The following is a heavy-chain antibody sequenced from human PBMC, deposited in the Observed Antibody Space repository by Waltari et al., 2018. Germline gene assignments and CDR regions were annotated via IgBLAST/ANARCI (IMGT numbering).Heavy chain of an antibody. CDR3: ARDGLGSSHDY. D-gene: IGHD6-6*01. Sequence: EVQLVESGGGLLQPGGSLRPSCAASGFRISGYWMHWVRQAPGKGLVWVSRIHSDGRSTNYADSVRGRFTISRDNAKNMVYLQMNSLRADDTAVYFCARDGLGSSHDYWGQGTLVTVSS. J-gene: IGHJ4*02. CDR1: GFRISGYW. V-gene: IGHV3-74*01. CDR2: IHSDGRST.